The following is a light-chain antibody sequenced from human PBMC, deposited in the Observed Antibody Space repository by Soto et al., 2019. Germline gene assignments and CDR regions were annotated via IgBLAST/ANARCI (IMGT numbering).Light chain of an antibody. Sequence: QSVLTQPPSVSGAPGQRVTISCNGSSSNIGAGYDVHWYQQLPGTAPKLLIYANSNRPSGVPGRFSGSKSGTSASLAITGLQAEDEADYYCQSYDSSLSGYVFGTGTKVTVL. CDR2: ANS. V-gene: IGLV1-40*01. J-gene: IGLJ1*01. CDR3: QSYDSSLSGYV. CDR1: SSNIGAGYD.